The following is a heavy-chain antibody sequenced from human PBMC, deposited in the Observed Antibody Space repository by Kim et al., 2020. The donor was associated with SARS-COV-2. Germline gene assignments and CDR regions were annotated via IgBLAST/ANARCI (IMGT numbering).Heavy chain of an antibody. D-gene: IGHD4-4*01. Sequence: GGSLRLSCAASGFTFSSYGMHWVRQAPGKGLEWVAVISYDGSNKYYADSVKGRFTISRDNSKNTLYLQKNSLRAEDTAVYYCAKAATVGPRTKYYFDYWGQGTLVTVSS. J-gene: IGHJ4*02. CDR2: ISYDGSNK. CDR3: AKAATVGPRTKYYFDY. V-gene: IGHV3-30*18. CDR1: GFTFSSYG.